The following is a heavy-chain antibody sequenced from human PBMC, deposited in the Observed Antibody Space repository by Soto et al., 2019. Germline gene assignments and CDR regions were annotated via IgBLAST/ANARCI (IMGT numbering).Heavy chain of an antibody. CDR3: ASDRGDYFNFDY. CDR1: GCSINSGDYY. CDR2: IYYSGST. Sequence: SETLSLTCTVSGCSINSGDYYWSWIRQPPGKGLEWIGYIYYSGSTYYNPSLKSRVTISVDTSKNQFSLKQSSVTAADTAVYYCASDRGDYFNFDYWGQGTLVTVSS. J-gene: IGHJ4*02. D-gene: IGHD4-17*01. V-gene: IGHV4-30-4*01.